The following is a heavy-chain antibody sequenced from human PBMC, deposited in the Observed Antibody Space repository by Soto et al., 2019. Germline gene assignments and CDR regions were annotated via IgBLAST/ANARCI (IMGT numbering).Heavy chain of an antibody. V-gene: IGHV2-5*02. CDR3: AHLSGHRGGYYYYGMDV. CDR2: IYWDDDK. Sequence: QITLKESGPTLVKPTQTLTLTCTFSGFSLSTSGVGVGWIRQPPGKALEWLALIYWDDDKRYRPSLKSRLTITKATSKTQVVLTMTNMEPVDTATYYCAHLSGHRGGYYYYGMDVWGQGTTVTVSS. CDR1: GFSLSTSGVG. D-gene: IGHD3-10*01. J-gene: IGHJ6*02.